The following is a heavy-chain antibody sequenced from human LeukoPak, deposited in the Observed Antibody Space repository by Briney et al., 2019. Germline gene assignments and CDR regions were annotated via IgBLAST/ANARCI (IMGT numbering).Heavy chain of an antibody. CDR2: IYYSGST. CDR3: ARDSGLRPFDWLTFDY. V-gene: IGHV4-59*01. J-gene: IGHJ4*02. CDR1: GGSISSYY. Sequence: PSETLSLTCTVSGGSISSYYWSWLRQPPGKGLEWIGYIYYSGSTNYNPSLKSRVTISVDTSKNQFSLKLSSVTAADTAVYYCARDSGLRPFDWLTFDYWGQGTLVTVSS. D-gene: IGHD3-9*01.